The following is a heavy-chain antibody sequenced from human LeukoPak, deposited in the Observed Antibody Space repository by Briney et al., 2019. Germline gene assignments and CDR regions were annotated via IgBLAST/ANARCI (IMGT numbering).Heavy chain of an antibody. CDR2: INYSGST. D-gene: IGHD6-19*01. J-gene: IGHJ4*02. CDR3: ARHASGWYSFDY. CDR1: VGSIGTSSYY. Sequence: PSETLSLTCTVPVGSIGTSSYYWGWIRQPPGKGLEWIGSINYSGSTYYNPSLKSRVTISVDTSKNQFSLKVTSVTAADTAMYYCARHASGWYSFDYWGQGTLVPVSS. V-gene: IGHV4-39*01.